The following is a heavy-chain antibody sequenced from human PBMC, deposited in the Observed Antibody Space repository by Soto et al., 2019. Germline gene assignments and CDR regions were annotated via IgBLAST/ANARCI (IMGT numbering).Heavy chain of an antibody. D-gene: IGHD3-3*01. J-gene: IGHJ4*02. CDR1: GYTFTNYA. CDR2: INAGNVYT. V-gene: IGHV1-3*01. CDR3: ARAIITIFGVSFDY. Sequence: ASVKVSCKASGYTFTNYAIHWVRQAPGQRLEWMGWINAGNVYTKYSQKFQDRVTITRDTSASTAYMELSSLRSEDTAVYYCARAIITIFGVSFDYWGQGTLVTVSS.